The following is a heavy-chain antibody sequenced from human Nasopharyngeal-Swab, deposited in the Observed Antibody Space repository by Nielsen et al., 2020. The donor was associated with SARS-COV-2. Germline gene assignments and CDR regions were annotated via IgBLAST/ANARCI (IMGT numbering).Heavy chain of an antibody. Sequence: SVKVSCKASGGTFSSYAISWVRRAPGQGLEWMGGIIPIFGTANYAQKFQGRVTVTADESTSTAYMELSSLRSEDTAVYYCAVGATGYYYMDVWGKGTTVTVSS. CDR3: AVGATGYYYMDV. D-gene: IGHD1-26*01. CDR1: GGTFSSYA. J-gene: IGHJ6*03. V-gene: IGHV1-69*13. CDR2: IIPIFGTA.